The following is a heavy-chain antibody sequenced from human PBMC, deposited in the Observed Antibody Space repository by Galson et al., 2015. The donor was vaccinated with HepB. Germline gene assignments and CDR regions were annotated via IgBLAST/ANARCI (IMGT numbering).Heavy chain of an antibody. J-gene: IGHJ5*02. Sequence: TLSLTCTVSGGSISSGSYYWSWIRQPAGKGLEWIGRIYTSGSTNYNPSLKSRVTMSVDTSKNQFSLKLSSVTAADTAVYYCARDRYYDFWSGYYTRLPYNWFDPWGQGTLVTVSS. V-gene: IGHV4-61*02. CDR1: GGSISSGSYY. CDR3: ARDRYYDFWSGYYTRLPYNWFDP. CDR2: IYTSGST. D-gene: IGHD3-3*01.